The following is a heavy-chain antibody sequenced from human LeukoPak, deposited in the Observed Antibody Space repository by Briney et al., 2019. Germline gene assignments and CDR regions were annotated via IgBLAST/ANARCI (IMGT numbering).Heavy chain of an antibody. Sequence: SQTLSLTCAVSGGSISSGGYSWSWIRQPPGKGLEWIGEINHSGSTNYNPSLKSRVTISVDTSKNQFSLKLSSVTAADTAVYYCARGGGHIVVVTAILGFDYWGQGTLVTVSS. D-gene: IGHD2-21*02. CDR3: ARGGGHIVVVTAILGFDY. CDR2: INHSGST. J-gene: IGHJ4*02. V-gene: IGHV4-30-2*01. CDR1: GGSISSGGYS.